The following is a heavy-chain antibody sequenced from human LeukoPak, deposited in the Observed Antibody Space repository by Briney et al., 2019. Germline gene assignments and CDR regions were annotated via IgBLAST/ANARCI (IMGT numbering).Heavy chain of an antibody. J-gene: IGHJ4*02. Sequence: ASVKVSCKASGYTSTSYDINWVRQATGQGLEWMGWMNPNSGNTGYAQKFQGRVTMTRNTSISTAYMELSSLRSEDTAVYYCARGRRAAAGPNPHYYFDCRGQGTLVTVSS. CDR3: ARGRRAAAGPNPHYYFDC. D-gene: IGHD6-13*01. CDR1: GYTSTSYD. V-gene: IGHV1-8*01. CDR2: MNPNSGNT.